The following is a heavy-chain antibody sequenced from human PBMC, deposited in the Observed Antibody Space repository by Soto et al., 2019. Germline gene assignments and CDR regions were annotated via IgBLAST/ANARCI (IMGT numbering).Heavy chain of an antibody. D-gene: IGHD6-19*01. CDR3: TAMAGIDY. V-gene: IGHV3-73*02. J-gene: IGHJ4*02. Sequence: EVQLVESGGGLVQPGGSLKLSCAASGFTFSGSGIHWVRQASGKGLEWVGRIRTKTNNYATAYAASVEGRFTISRDDSKNMAYLQMNSLKTEDTAVYYCTAMAGIDYWGQGTLVTVSS. CDR1: GFTFSGSG. CDR2: IRTKTNNYAT.